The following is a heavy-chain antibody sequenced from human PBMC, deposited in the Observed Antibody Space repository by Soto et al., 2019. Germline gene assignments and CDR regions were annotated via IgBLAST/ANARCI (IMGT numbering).Heavy chain of an antibody. J-gene: IGHJ4*02. V-gene: IGHV3-23*01. CDR3: AKGLYSGSYFDY. Sequence: WGSLSLACATSAFTPSTYAMTWVRQAPGKGLEWVSGISGSGGSTYYADSVKGPFTISRDNSKKTLYLQMNSLRAEDTAVYYCAKGLYSGSYFDYWGQGTLVTVSS. D-gene: IGHD1-26*01. CDR2: ISGSGGST. CDR1: AFTPSTYA.